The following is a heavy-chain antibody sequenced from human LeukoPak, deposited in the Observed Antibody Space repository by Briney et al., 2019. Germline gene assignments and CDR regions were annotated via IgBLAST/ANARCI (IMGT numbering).Heavy chain of an antibody. CDR2: IRYDGSNK. CDR3: ANSNYYDSSGDAFDI. Sequence: PGGSLRLSCAASGFTFSSYGMHWVRQAPGKGLEWVAFIRYDGSNKYYADSVKGRFTISRDNSKNTLYLQMNSLRAEDTAVYYCANSNYYDSSGDAFDIWGQGTMVTVSS. V-gene: IGHV3-30*02. CDR1: GFTFSSYG. D-gene: IGHD3-22*01. J-gene: IGHJ3*02.